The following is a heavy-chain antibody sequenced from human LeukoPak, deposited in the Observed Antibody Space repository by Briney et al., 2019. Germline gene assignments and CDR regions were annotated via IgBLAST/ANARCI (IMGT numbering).Heavy chain of an antibody. Sequence: PGGSLRLSCAASGFTFSSYEMNWVRQAPGKGLEWVSYISSSGSTIYYADSVKGRFTISRDNAKNSLYLQMNSLRAEDTAVYYCARDRMVALYYYGVDVWGQGTTVTVSS. CDR1: GFTFSSYE. CDR2: ISSSGSTI. V-gene: IGHV3-48*03. D-gene: IGHD4/OR15-4a*01. J-gene: IGHJ6*02. CDR3: ARDRMVALYYYGVDV.